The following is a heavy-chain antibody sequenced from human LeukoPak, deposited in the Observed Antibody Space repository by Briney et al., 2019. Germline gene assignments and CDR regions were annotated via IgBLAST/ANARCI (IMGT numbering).Heavy chain of an antibody. Sequence: GWSLRLSCAASGFTFNSYSMNWVRQAPGKGLEWVSSISTSSNYIYYADSVKGRFTISRDNSKNTLYLQINSLRAEDTAVYYCAKDAPYYYDSSGYGGAFDIWGQGKMVTVSS. J-gene: IGHJ3*02. CDR1: GFTFNSYS. D-gene: IGHD3-22*01. V-gene: IGHV3-21*04. CDR2: ISTSSNYI. CDR3: AKDAPYYYDSSGYGGAFDI.